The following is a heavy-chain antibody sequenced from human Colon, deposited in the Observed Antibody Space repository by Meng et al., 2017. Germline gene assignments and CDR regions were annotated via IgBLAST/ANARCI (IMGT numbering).Heavy chain of an antibody. CDR3: SRQTESTHDF. CDR1: GFTFSGSH. CDR2: IRSKSDNYAT. J-gene: IGHJ4*02. V-gene: IGHV3-73*01. Sequence: LSLTCAASGFTFSGSHMHWVRQVSGKGLEWVGHIRSKSDNYATAYAASVEGRFTISRDDSKNTAYLHMNSLKTEDTAVYYCSRQTESTHDFWGQGTLVTVSS.